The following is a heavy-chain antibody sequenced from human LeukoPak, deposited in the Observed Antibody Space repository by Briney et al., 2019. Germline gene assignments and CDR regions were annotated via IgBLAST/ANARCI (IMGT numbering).Heavy chain of an antibody. D-gene: IGHD4/OR15-4a*01. V-gene: IGHV3-21*04. J-gene: IGHJ4*02. Sequence: GGSLRLSCAASGFTFSSYAMSWVRQAPGKGLEWVSSISIGNTYIYYADSVKGRFTISRDNSKNTLYLQMNSLRAEDTAVYYCARRAGAYSHPYDYWGQGTLVTVSS. CDR2: ISIGNTYI. CDR3: ARRAGAYSHPYDY. CDR1: GFTFSSYA.